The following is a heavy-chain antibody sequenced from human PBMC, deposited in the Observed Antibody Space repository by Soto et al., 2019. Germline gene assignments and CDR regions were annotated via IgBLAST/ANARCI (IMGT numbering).Heavy chain of an antibody. Sequence: GGSLRLSCAASGFTFSSYAMHWVRQAPGKGLEWVAVISYDGSNKYYADSVKGRFTISRDNSKNTLYLQMNSLRAEDTAVYYCARECSGGSCYPDAFDIWGQGTMVTVSS. D-gene: IGHD2-15*01. CDR3: ARECSGGSCYPDAFDI. CDR1: GFTFSSYA. J-gene: IGHJ3*02. V-gene: IGHV3-30-3*01. CDR2: ISYDGSNK.